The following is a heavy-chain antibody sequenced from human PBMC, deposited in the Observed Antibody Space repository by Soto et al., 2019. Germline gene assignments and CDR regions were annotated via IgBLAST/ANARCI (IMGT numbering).Heavy chain of an antibody. CDR3: ARLYYYDSSGTYYFDY. Sequence: SVKVSCKASGGTFSSYTIIWVRQAPGQGLEWMGRIIPILGIANYAQKFQGRVTITADKSTSTAYMELSSLRSEDTAVYYCARLYYYDSSGTYYFDYWGQGTLVTVSS. D-gene: IGHD3-22*01. CDR1: GGTFSSYT. CDR2: IIPILGIA. J-gene: IGHJ4*02. V-gene: IGHV1-69*02.